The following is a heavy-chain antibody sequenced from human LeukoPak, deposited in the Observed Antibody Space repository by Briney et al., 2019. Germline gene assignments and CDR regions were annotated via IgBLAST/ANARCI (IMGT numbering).Heavy chain of an antibody. V-gene: IGHV3-48*03. J-gene: IGHJ4*02. CDR3: ARLYY. Sequence: GGSLRLSCAASGFTFSNYETNWVRQAPGKGLEWVSYISSGGGTIYYADSVKGRFTTSRDNARNSLYLQMNSLRAEDTAVYYCARLYYWGQGALVTVSS. CDR2: ISSGGGTI. CDR1: GFTFSNYE.